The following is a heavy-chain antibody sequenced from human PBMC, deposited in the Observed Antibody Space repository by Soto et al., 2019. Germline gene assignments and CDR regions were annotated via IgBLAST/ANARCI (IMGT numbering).Heavy chain of an antibody. CDR2: IYYDGST. CDR1: GGSITTSSYN. V-gene: IGHV4-39*02. J-gene: IGHJ3*01. D-gene: IGHD3-10*01. Sequence: SETLSLTCSVSGGSITTSSYNWDWIRQPPGKGLEWIGTIYYDGSTSYNPSLRSQVTISEDTSKNHFALKVNSVTAADTAVYYCARFYGNAFDVWGRGTVVTVS. CDR3: ARFYGNAFDV.